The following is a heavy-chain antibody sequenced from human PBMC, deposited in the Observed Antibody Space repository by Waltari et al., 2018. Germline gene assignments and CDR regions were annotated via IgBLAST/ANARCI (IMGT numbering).Heavy chain of an antibody. D-gene: IGHD3-3*01. J-gene: IGHJ4*02. V-gene: IGHV3-23*04. CDR1: GFTFSSYS. Sequence: EVQLVESGGGLVQPGGSLRLSCAASGFTFSSYSMSWVRQAPGKGLELVSAISGSGGSKNNAEAVKGRLTITRDNAKNTLYLQMNSLRAEDKGVFYCANGSRCDLWSGYYCDYWGQGTLFTVSS. CDR3: ANGSRCDLWSGYYCDY. CDR2: ISGSGGSK.